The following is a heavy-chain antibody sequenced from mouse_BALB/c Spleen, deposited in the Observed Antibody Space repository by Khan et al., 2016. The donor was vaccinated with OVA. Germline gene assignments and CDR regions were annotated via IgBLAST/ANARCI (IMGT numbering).Heavy chain of an antibody. V-gene: IGHV1-26*01. CDR3: ARGYDFFAS. Sequence: VQLQQSGPDLVKPGASVKISCKASGYSFTLYYMSWVKQSPGKSLEWIGRVNPNTDNLNYNQEFKGKAIVTIDNSSNTASMELRSLTYKDSAVYFWARGYDFFASWGQGTLVTVSA. D-gene: IGHD2-14*01. J-gene: IGHJ3*01. CDR1: GYSFTLYY. CDR2: VNPNTDNL.